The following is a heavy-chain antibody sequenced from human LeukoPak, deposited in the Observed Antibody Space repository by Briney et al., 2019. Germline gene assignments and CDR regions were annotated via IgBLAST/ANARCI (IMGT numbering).Heavy chain of an antibody. CDR2: IKEDGSEK. CDR3: ARVTYSYGYDLDY. Sequence: GGSLRLSCAASGFTFSNAWMSWVRQAPGKGLEWVANIKEDGSEKYYVDTVKGRFTISRDNAKNSLYLQMNSLRAEDTAVYYCARVTYSYGYDLDYWGQGTLVTVSS. D-gene: IGHD5-18*01. CDR1: GFTFSNAW. V-gene: IGHV3-7*01. J-gene: IGHJ4*02.